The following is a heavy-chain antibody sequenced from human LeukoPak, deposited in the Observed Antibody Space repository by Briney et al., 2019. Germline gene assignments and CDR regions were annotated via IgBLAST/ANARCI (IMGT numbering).Heavy chain of an antibody. CDR1: GGXISSYY. Sequence: SETLSLTCIVSGGXISSYYCSWIRQPPGKGLEYIGYSYYSGSTDYNPSLKSRVTISVDTSNQFSLMLTSVTAADTAVYYCARQSIAARRAFDIWGQGTMVTVSS. CDR3: ARQSIAARRAFDI. J-gene: IGHJ3*02. V-gene: IGHV4-59*08. CDR2: SYYSGST. D-gene: IGHD6-6*01.